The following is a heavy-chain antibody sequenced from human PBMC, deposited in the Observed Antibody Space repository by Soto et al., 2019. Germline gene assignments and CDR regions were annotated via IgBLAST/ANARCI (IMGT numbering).Heavy chain of an antibody. CDR3: ARAPVEMATIFLGDWYFDL. Sequence: ASVKVSCKASGGTFSSYAISWVRQAPGQGLEWMGRIIPILGIANYAQKFQGRVTITADKSTSTAYMELSSLRSEDTAVYYCARAPVEMATIFLGDWYFDLWGRGTLVTVSS. CDR2: IIPILGIA. J-gene: IGHJ2*01. V-gene: IGHV1-69*04. D-gene: IGHD3-9*01. CDR1: GGTFSSYA.